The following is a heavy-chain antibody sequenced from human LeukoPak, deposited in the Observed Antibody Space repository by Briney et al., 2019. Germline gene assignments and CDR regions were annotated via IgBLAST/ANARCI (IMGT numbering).Heavy chain of an antibody. D-gene: IGHD3-10*01. CDR1: GFTFSSYA. CDR3: AKDVLTMVRGVPYFDY. V-gene: IGHV3-23*01. Sequence: GGSLRLSCAASGFTFSSYAMSWVRQATGKGLEWVSAISGSGGSTYYADSVKGRFTISRDNSKNTLYLQMNSLRAEDTAVYYCAKDVLTMVRGVPYFDYWGQGTLVTVSS. J-gene: IGHJ4*02. CDR2: ISGSGGST.